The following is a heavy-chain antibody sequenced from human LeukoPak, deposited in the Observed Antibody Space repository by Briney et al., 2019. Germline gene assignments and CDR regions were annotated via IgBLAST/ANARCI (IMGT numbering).Heavy chain of an antibody. CDR1: GFTFSDFG. V-gene: IGHV3-30*02. CDR3: ARGAGTYYGTDTFDL. D-gene: IGHD1-26*01. J-gene: IGHJ3*01. CDR2: IRSEENKI. Sequence: PGGSLRLSCEASGFTFSDFGLHWVRQAPAKGLEWVAFIRSEENKIYYLASVRGRFTISRDNSKNTLFLQMSSLRHEDTAVYYCARGAGTYYGTDTFDLWGQGTMVTVSS.